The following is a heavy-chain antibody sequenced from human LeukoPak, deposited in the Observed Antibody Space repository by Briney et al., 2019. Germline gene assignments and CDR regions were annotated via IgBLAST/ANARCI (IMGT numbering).Heavy chain of an antibody. CDR3: ARELSQIVWGGLDY. Sequence: GGSLRLSCAASGFTFSSYTMNWVRQAPGKGLEWVAVIQNDASTENFADSVKGRFTISRDNSKNTVFLQMNSLRVEDTAVYYCARELSQIVWGGLDYGGQGTLVSVSS. J-gene: IGHJ4*02. CDR1: GFTFSSYT. V-gene: IGHV3-30-3*01. CDR2: IQNDASTE. D-gene: IGHD2-21*01.